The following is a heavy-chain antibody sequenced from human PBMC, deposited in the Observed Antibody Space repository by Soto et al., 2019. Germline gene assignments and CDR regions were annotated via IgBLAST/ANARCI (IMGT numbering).Heavy chain of an antibody. V-gene: IGHV5-51*01. D-gene: IGHD3-10*01. CDR3: ARGGVSTPPFDY. CDR1: GYNFAGYW. Sequence: GESLKISCKGSGYNFAGYWIAWVRQMPGKGLELMGIIYPSDSDTRYRPSFQGQVTISADKSISSAYLQWSSLRASDTAMYYGARGGVSTPPFDYWCQGIQVTVSS. J-gene: IGHJ4*02. CDR2: IYPSDSDT.